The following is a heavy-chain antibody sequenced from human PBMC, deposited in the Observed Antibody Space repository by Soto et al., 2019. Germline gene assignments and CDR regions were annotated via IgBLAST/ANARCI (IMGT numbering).Heavy chain of an antibody. CDR3: ARYYWYSSGWYGPQTYYYYYGMDV. Sequence: GGSLRLSCAASGFTFSSYAMHWVRQAPGKGLEWVAVISYDGSNKYYADTVKGRFTISRDNSKNTLYQQMNSLRAEDTALYYCARYYWYSSGWYGPQTYYYYYGMDVWGQGTTVTVSS. V-gene: IGHV3-30-3*01. D-gene: IGHD6-19*01. CDR2: ISYDGSNK. CDR1: GFTFSSYA. J-gene: IGHJ6*02.